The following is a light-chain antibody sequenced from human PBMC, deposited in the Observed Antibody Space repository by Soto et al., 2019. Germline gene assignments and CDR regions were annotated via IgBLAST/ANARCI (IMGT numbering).Light chain of an antibody. CDR3: CSYGGSRAV. Sequence: QSALTQPASVSGSPGQSITISCTGTSSDVGSHNLVSWYQQHPGQAPKLMIYGVSKRPLGVSARFSASKSGNTASLTISGLQAEDEADYYCCSYGGSRAVFGGGTQLTV. CDR1: SSDVGSHNL. J-gene: IGLJ7*01. CDR2: GVS. V-gene: IGLV2-23*02.